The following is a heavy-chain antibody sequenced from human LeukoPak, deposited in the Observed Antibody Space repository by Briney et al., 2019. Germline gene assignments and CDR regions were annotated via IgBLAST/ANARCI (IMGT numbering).Heavy chain of an antibody. CDR1: GYTFTGYY. V-gene: IGHV1-2*02. D-gene: IGHD4-23*01. CDR2: INPNSGGT. J-gene: IGHJ3*02. CDR3: ASDYGGDHDAFDI. Sequence: GASVKVSRKASGYTFTGYYTHWVRQAPGQGLEWMGWINPNSGGTNYAQKFQGRVTMTRDTSISTAYMELSRLRSDDTAVYYCASDYGGDHDAFDIWGQGTMVTVSS.